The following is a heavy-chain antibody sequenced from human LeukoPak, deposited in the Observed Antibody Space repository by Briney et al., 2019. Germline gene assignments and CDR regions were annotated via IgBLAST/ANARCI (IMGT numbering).Heavy chain of an antibody. Sequence: SVKVSCKASGGTFSSYAISWVRQAPGQGLEWMGGIIPIFGTANYAQKFQGRVTITTDESTSTAYMELSSLRSEDTAVYYCAKDEQGYCSSSSCYRWFDPWGQGTLVTVSS. CDR3: AKDEQGYCSSSSCYRWFDP. J-gene: IGHJ5*02. CDR1: GGTFSSYA. D-gene: IGHD2-2*01. CDR2: IIPIFGTA. V-gene: IGHV1-69*05.